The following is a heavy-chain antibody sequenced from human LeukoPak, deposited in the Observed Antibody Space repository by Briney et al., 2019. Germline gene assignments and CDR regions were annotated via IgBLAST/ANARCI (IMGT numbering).Heavy chain of an antibody. V-gene: IGHV4-59*11. CDR1: GGSISSHY. CDR2: IYYSGST. CDR3: ARGLNPYSSRMYNWFDP. J-gene: IGHJ5*02. Sequence: NPSETLSLTCTVSGGSISSHYWSWIRQPPGKGLEWIGYIYYSGSTNYNPSLKSRVTISVDTSKNQFSLKLSSVTAADTAVYYCARGLNPYSSRMYNWFDPWGQGTLVTVSS. D-gene: IGHD6-13*01.